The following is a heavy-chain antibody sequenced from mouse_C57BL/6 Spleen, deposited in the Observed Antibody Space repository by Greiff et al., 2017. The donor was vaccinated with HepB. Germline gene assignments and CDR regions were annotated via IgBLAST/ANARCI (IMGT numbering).Heavy chain of an antibody. J-gene: IGHJ1*03. CDR1: GYTFTSYW. CDR2: IHPNSGST. D-gene: IGHD2-1*01. CDR3: ASDGNYYWYFDV. V-gene: IGHV1-64*01. Sequence: VQLQQSGAELVKPGASVKLSCKASGYTFTSYWMHWVKQRPGQGLEWIGMIHPNSGSTNYNEKFKSKATLTVDKSSSTAYMQLSSLTSEDSAVYYCASDGNYYWYFDVWGTGTTVTVSS.